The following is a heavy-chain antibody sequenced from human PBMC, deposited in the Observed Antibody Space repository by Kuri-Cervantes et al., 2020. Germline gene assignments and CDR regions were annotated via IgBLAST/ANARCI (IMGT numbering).Heavy chain of an antibody. CDR2: INQDGSEK. J-gene: IGHJ6*02. D-gene: IGHD3-10*01. Sequence: GGSLRLSCAASEFTFSSYWMSWVRQAPGKGLEWVANINQDGSEKYYVDSVKGRFTISRDNAKNSLYLQMNSLRAEDTAVYYCARARGVLWFGALQYGMDVWGQGTTVTVSS. V-gene: IGHV3-7*04. CDR1: EFTFSSYW. CDR3: ARARGVLWFGALQYGMDV.